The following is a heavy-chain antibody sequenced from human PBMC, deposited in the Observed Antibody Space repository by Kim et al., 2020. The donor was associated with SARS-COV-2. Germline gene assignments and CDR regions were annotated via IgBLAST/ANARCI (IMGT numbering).Heavy chain of an antibody. CDR3: AKNSGYDYAFDS. D-gene: IGHD5-12*01. Sequence: IGYADSVKCRFTISRDNGKNSLFLQMNSLRTNDTAFYYCAKNSGYDYAFDSWGQGTLVTVSS. CDR2: I. V-gene: IGHV3-9*01. J-gene: IGHJ4*02.